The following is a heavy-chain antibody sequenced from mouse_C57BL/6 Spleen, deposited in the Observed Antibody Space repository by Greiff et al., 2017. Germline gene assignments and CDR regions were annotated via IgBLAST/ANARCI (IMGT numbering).Heavy chain of an antibody. J-gene: IGHJ4*01. CDR3: ARSYSNYEVDY. CDR1: GYTFTSYW. CDR2: IDPSDSYT. V-gene: IGHV1-59*01. Sequence: QVQLQQPGAELVRPGTSVKLSCKASGYTFTSYWMHWVKQRPGQGLEWIGVIDPSDSYTNYNQKFKGKATLTVDTSSSTAYMQLSSLTSEDSAVYYCARSYSNYEVDYWGQGTSVTVSS. D-gene: IGHD2-5*01.